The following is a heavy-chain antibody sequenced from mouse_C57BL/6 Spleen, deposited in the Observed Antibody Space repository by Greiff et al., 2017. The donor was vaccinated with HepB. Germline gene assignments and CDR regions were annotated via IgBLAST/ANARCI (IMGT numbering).Heavy chain of an antibody. V-gene: IGHV5-9-1*02. CDR2: ISSGGDYI. Sequence: EVKLMESGEGLVKPGGSLKLSCAASGFTFSSYAMSWVRQTPEKRLEWVAYISSGGDYIYYADTVKGRFTISRDNARNTLYLQMSSLKSEDTAMYYCTRGADEAWFAYWGQGTLVTVSA. J-gene: IGHJ3*01. CDR1: GFTFSSYA. CDR3: TRGADEAWFAY.